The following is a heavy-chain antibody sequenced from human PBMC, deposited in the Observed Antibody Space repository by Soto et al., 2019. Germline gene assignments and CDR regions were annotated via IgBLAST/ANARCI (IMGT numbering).Heavy chain of an antibody. CDR1: GFTFDDYA. Sequence: PGGSLRLSCAASGFTFDDYAMHWVRQAPGKGLEWVSLISWDGGSTYYADSVEGRFTISRDNSKNSLYLQMNSLRAEDTALYYCAKDSKYSSSSNYYYYYGMDVWGQGTTVTVSS. V-gene: IGHV3-43D*04. CDR2: ISWDGGST. CDR3: AKDSKYSSSSNYYYYYGMDV. J-gene: IGHJ6*02. D-gene: IGHD6-6*01.